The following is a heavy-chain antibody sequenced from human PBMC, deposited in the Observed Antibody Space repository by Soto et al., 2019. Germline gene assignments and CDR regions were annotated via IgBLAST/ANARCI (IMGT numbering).Heavy chain of an antibody. J-gene: IGHJ5*02. Sequence: QLQLQESGSGLVKPSQTLSLTCAVSGGSISSGGYSWSWIRQPPGKGLEWIGYIYHSGSTYYNPALKGRVTISVDRSKNKFSLKLSSVIAADTAVYYGAREMGYCSGGSCYRNWFDPWGPGTLVTVSS. V-gene: IGHV4-30-2*01. CDR1: GGSISSGGYS. D-gene: IGHD2-15*01. CDR3: AREMGYCSGGSCYRNWFDP. CDR2: IYHSGST.